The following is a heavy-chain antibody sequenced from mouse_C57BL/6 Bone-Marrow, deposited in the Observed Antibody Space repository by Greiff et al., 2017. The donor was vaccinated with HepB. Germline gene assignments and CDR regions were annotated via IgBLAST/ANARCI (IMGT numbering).Heavy chain of an antibody. J-gene: IGHJ4*01. Sequence: QVQLQQSGAELARPGASVKMSCKASGYTFTSYTMHWVKQRPGQGLEWIGYINPSSGYTKYNQKFKDKATLTANKSSSTAYMQLSSLTSEDSAVYYCARRGRYDHYAMDYWGQGTSVTVSS. CDR2: INPSSGYT. D-gene: IGHD2-12*01. V-gene: IGHV1-4*01. CDR3: ARRGRYDHYAMDY. CDR1: GYTFTSYT.